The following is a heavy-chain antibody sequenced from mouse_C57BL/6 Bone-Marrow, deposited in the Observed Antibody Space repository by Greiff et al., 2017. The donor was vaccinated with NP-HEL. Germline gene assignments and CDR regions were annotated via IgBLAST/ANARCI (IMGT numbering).Heavy chain of an antibody. V-gene: IGHV5-17*01. CDR3: ARVRLYYSNYSFAY. Sequence: DVHLVESGGGLVKPGGSLKLSCAASGFTFSDYGMHWVRQAPEKGLEWVAYISSGSSTIYYADTVKGRFTISRDNAKNTLFLQMTSLRSEDTAMYYCARVRLYYSNYSFAYWGQGTLVTVSA. CDR2: ISSGSSTI. CDR1: GFTFSDYG. D-gene: IGHD2-5*01. J-gene: IGHJ3*01.